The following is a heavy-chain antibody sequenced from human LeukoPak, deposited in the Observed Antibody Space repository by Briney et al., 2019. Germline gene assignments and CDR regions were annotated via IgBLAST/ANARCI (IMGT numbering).Heavy chain of an antibody. CDR2: IYYSGST. D-gene: IGHD3-9*01. Sequence: PSETLSLTCTVSGGSISSGGYYWSWVRQHPGRGLEWSVYIYYSGSTYYNPSLKSRVTISVYTSKNQFSLKLSSVTAADTAVYYCARASGGGYDILTGYYKGSWFDPWGQGTLVTVSS. J-gene: IGHJ5*02. V-gene: IGHV4-31*03. CDR1: GGSISSGGYY. CDR3: ARASGGGYDILTGYYKGSWFDP.